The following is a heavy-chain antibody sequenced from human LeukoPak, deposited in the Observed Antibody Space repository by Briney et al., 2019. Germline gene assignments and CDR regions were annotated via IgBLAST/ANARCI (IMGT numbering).Heavy chain of an antibody. CDR1: GFTFSSYA. CDR2: ISGSGGST. Sequence: GGSLRLSFAASGFTFSSYAMSWVRPAPGKGLEWVSAISGSGGSTYYADSVKGRFTISRDNSKNTLYLQMNSLRAEDTAVYYCAKTGSSSFKNWFDPWGQGTLVTVSS. D-gene: IGHD6-13*01. V-gene: IGHV3-23*01. CDR3: AKTGSSSFKNWFDP. J-gene: IGHJ5*02.